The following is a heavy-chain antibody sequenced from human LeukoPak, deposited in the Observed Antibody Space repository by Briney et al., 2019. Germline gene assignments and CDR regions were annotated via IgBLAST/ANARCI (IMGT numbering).Heavy chain of an antibody. CDR3: ARQRYHDS. CDR2: IKQDGSEK. D-gene: IGHD2-2*01. CDR1: GFTFSSYW. Sequence: PGGSLRLSCATSGFTFSSYWMSWVRQAPGKGLEWVANIKQDGSEKNYLDSVKGRFTISRDNAKNSLYLQMDSLRAEDTAVYYCARQRYHDSWGQGTPVTVSS. J-gene: IGHJ4*02. V-gene: IGHV3-7*01.